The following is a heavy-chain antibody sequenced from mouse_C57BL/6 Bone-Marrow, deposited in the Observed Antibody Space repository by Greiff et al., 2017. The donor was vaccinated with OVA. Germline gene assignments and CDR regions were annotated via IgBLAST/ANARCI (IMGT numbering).Heavy chain of an antibody. V-gene: IGHV1-82*01. Sequence: QVQLQQSGPELVKPGASVKISCKASGYAFSSSWMNWVKQRPGKGLEWIGRIYPGDGDTNYNGKFKGKATLTADKSSSTAYMQLSSLTSEDSAVYFCARWDPYYYGSSSYGFDYWGQGTTLTVSS. CDR3: ARWDPYYYGSSSYGFDY. D-gene: IGHD1-1*01. CDR1: GYAFSSSW. J-gene: IGHJ2*01. CDR2: IYPGDGDT.